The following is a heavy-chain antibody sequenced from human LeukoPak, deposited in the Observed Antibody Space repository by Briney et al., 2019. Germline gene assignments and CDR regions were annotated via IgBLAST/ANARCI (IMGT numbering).Heavy chain of an antibody. CDR1: GFTFSSYA. V-gene: IGHV3-64D*06. CDR2: ISSNGGST. CDR3: VKDRYDYVWGSYRYFDC. J-gene: IGHJ4*02. Sequence: GGSLRLSCSASGFTFSSYAMHWVRQAPGKGLEYVSAISSNGGSTYYADSVKGRFTISRDNSKNTLYLQMSSLGAEDTAVYYCVKDRYDYVWGSYRYFDCWGQGTLVTVSS. D-gene: IGHD3-16*02.